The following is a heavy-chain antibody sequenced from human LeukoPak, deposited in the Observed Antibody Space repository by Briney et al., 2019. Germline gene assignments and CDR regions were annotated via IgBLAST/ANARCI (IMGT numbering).Heavy chain of an antibody. CDR1: GGSISSGAYY. CDR3: ARDPHDGYSGYCCGFDP. V-gene: IGHV4-31*03. D-gene: IGHD5-12*01. CDR2: IYYSGST. J-gene: IGHJ5*02. Sequence: ASETLSLTCTVSGGSISSGAYYWSWIRQHPGKGLEWIGYIYYSGSTYYNPSLKSRVTISVDTSKNQFSLKLSSVTAADTAVYYCARDPHDGYSGYCCGFDPWGQGTLVTVSS.